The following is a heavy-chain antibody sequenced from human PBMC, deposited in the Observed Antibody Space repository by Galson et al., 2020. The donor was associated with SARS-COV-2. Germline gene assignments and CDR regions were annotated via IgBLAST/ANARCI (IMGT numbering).Heavy chain of an antibody. CDR1: GGSISSHY. Sequence: SETLSLTCTVSGGSISSHYWSWIRQPPGKGLEWIGYIYYSGSTNYNPSLKSRVTISADTSKNQFSLKLSSVTAADTAVYYCARGTYYDKIDYWGQGTLVTVSS. CDR2: IYYSGST. J-gene: IGHJ4*02. V-gene: IGHV4-59*11. CDR3: ARGTYYDKIDY. D-gene: IGHD3-9*01.